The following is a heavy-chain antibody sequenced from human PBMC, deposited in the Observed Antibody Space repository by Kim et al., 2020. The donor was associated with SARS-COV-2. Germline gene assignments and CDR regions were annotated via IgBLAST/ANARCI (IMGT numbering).Heavy chain of an antibody. D-gene: IGHD3-22*01. CDR3: ARHYYDSSGYLFDY. V-gene: IGHV4-59*08. J-gene: IGHJ4*02. Sequence: NPSRKSRVTSSVDTSKNQSSLKRSSVTAADTAVYYCARHYYDSSGYLFDYWGQGTLVTVSS.